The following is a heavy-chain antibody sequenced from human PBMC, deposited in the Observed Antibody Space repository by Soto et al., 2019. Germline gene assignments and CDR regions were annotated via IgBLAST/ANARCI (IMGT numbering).Heavy chain of an antibody. J-gene: IGHJ4*02. D-gene: IGHD1-26*01. Sequence: ASVKVPCNVPTNTLTEVTIDWLRQAPGKGLEWMGRSAPEEGEPIYPQKFQGRVSMAEDPSTDTAYMELTSLRFEDTAVYFCAADRKIVGTIGAFDFWGQGTLVTVSS. CDR1: TNTLTEVT. CDR3: AADRKIVGTIGAFDF. V-gene: IGHV1-24*01. CDR2: SAPEEGEP.